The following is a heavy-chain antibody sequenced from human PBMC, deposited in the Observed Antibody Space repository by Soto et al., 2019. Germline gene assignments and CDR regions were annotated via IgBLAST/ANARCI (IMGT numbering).Heavy chain of an antibody. CDR2: IIPIFGTA. D-gene: IGHD5-18*01. CDR1: GGTFISYA. CDR3: EREKRDTAMVTDY. V-gene: IGHV1-69*06. J-gene: IGHJ4*02. Sequence: SVKVSCKASGGTFISYAIIWGRQAPGQGLEWMGGIIPIFGTANYAQKFQGRVTITADKSTSTAYMELSSLRPEDTAVYYCEREKRDTAMVTDYWGQGTLVTVSS.